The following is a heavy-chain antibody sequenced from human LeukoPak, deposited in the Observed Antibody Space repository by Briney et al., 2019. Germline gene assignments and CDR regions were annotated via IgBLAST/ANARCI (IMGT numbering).Heavy chain of an antibody. CDR3: AREVAAAGQYYFDY. V-gene: IGHV1-69*04. CDR2: IIPILGIA. Sequence: SVKVSCKASGGTFSSYDISWVRQAPGQGLEWMGRIIPILGIANYAQKFQGRVTITADKSTSTAYMELSSLRSEDTAVYYCAREVAAAGQYYFDYWGQGTLVTVSS. J-gene: IGHJ4*02. CDR1: GGTFSSYD. D-gene: IGHD6-25*01.